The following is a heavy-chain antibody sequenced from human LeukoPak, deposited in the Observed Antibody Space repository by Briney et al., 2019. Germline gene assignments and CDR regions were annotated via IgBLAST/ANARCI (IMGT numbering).Heavy chain of an antibody. CDR2: IFYSGST. J-gene: IGHJ3*02. D-gene: IGHD5-12*01. CDR1: GGSISSSSFY. Sequence: SETPSLTCTVSGGSISSSSFYWDWIRQPPGKGLEWIGTIFYSGSTYYNPSLKSRITISVDTSKNQFSLKLSSVTAADTAVYYCARHSRSGYSDYESAFDIWGQGTMVIVSS. CDR3: ARHSRSGYSDYESAFDI. V-gene: IGHV4-39*01.